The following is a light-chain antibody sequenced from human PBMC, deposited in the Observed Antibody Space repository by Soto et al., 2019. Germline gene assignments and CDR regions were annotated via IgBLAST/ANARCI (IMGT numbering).Light chain of an antibody. CDR1: QNIRND. J-gene: IGKJ1*01. CDR3: LYDFKFPRT. Sequence: AIQLTQSPSSLSASVGDRVTISCRASQNIRNDLGWYQQRVGRAPRLLIYAASSLDDGVPSRFSGSGSGTDFTLTISSLQPEDSATYCCLYDFKFPRTFAQGTKVEVK. CDR2: AAS. V-gene: IGKV1-6*01.